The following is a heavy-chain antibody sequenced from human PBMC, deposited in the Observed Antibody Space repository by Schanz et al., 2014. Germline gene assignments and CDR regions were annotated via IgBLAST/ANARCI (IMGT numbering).Heavy chain of an antibody. J-gene: IGHJ3*02. Sequence: HVQLVESGGGVVQPGRSLRLSCAASGFSFSTYAMHWVRQAPGKGLEWVAVILYDGSKTYYADSVKGRFTISRDNSKNTLSLQMNSLRAEDTAVYYCAREKGYGYGPGAFDIWGQGTMVTVSS. V-gene: IGHV3-30*04. CDR1: GFSFSTYA. CDR3: AREKGYGYGPGAFDI. D-gene: IGHD5-18*01. CDR2: ILYDGSKT.